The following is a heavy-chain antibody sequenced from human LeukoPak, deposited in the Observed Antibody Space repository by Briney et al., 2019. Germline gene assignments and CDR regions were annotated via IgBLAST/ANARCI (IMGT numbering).Heavy chain of an antibody. Sequence: GGSLRLSCAASGFTFSSYDMHWVRQATGKGLEWVSAIGTAGDTYYPGSVKGRFTISRENVKNSLYLQMNSLRAGDTAVYYCARDLGIGAFDIWGQGTMVTVSS. CDR1: GFTFSSYD. D-gene: IGHD7-27*01. J-gene: IGHJ3*02. CDR3: ARDLGIGAFDI. V-gene: IGHV3-13*01. CDR2: IGTAGDT.